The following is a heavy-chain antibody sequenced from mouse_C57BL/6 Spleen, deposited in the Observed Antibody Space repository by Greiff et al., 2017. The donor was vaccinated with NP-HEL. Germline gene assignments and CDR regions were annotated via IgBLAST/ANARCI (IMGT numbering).Heavy chain of an antibody. J-gene: IGHJ4*01. V-gene: IGHV1-15*01. CDR3: TRSGLGYKAMDY. D-gene: IGHD3-1*01. Sequence: VKLVESGAELVRPGASVTLSCKASGYTFTDYEMHWVKQTPVHGLEWIGAIDPETGGTAYNQKFKGKAILTADKSSSTAYMELRSLTSEDSAVYYCTRSGLGYKAMDYWGQGTSVTVSS. CDR2: IDPETGGT. CDR1: GYTFTDYE.